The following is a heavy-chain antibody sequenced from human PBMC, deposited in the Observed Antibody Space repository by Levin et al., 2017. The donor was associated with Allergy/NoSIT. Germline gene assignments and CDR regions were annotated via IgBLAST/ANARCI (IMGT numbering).Heavy chain of an antibody. J-gene: IGHJ5*02. D-gene: IGHD2-2*01. Sequence: SETLSLTCTVSGGSVSSGSYYWSWIRQPPGKGLEWIGYIYYSGSTNYNPSLKSRVTISVDTSKNQFSLKLSSVTAADTAVYYCARGPLDCSSTSCPSSWFDPWGQGTLVTVSS. CDR3: ARGPLDCSSTSCPSSWFDP. CDR1: GGSVSSGSYY. CDR2: IYYSGST. V-gene: IGHV4-61*01.